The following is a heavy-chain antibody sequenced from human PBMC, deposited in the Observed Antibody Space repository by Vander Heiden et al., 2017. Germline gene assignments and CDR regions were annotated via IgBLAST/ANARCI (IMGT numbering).Heavy chain of an antibody. Sequence: QLHLQESGPGLVKPSETLSLTCTVSGGSIISSSYYWGWVRQPPGKGLEWIGSIYHSGTTYLNPSLKSRLTMSVDTSRSQLSLKLRSVTAADTAVYYCARPRHDYGGDIDYWGQGILVTVSS. CDR1: GGSIISSSYY. V-gene: IGHV4-39*01. D-gene: IGHD4-17*01. CDR2: IYHSGTT. J-gene: IGHJ4*02. CDR3: ARPRHDYGGDIDY.